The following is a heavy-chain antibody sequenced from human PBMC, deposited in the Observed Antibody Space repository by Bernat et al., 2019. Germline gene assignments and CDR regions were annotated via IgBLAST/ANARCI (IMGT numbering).Heavy chain of an antibody. D-gene: IGHD6-13*01. Sequence: GGGGGGAGGALGRSWAASGLTFSSDGVGGVRQAPGKGREWVAVIWYDGSNKYYADSVKGRFTISRDNSKNTVYLQMDSLRAEDTAVYYCARLGSSWSFDYWGQGSLVTVSS. CDR2: IWYDGSNK. CDR3: ARLGSSWSFDY. CDR1: GLTFSSDG. J-gene: IGHJ4*02. V-gene: IGHV3-33*01.